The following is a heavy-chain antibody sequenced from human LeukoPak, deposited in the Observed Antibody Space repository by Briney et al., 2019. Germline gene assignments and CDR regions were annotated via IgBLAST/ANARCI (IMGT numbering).Heavy chain of an antibody. D-gene: IGHD3-10*01. CDR3: ARDKESYGLGSSL. CDR1: GYTFTRYA. V-gene: IGHV7-4-1*02. J-gene: IGHJ4*02. CDR2: ITTNTGNP. Sequence: ASVKVSCKASGYTFTRYAMNWVRQAPGQGLEWMGWITTNTGNPTYAQGFTGRFVFSLDTSVSTAYLHISSLTAEDTAMYYCARDKESYGLGSSLWGQGTLVTVSS.